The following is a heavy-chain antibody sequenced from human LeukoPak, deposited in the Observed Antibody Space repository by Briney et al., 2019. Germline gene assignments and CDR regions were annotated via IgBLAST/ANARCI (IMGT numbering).Heavy chain of an antibody. Sequence: HPGGSLRLSCAASGFTFSSYAMSWVRQAPGKGLEWVSAISGSGGSTYYADSVKGRFTISRDNSKNTLYLQMNSLRAEDTAVYYCAKLGDIVLMVYAFYFDYWGQGTPVTVSS. CDR3: AKLGDIVLMVYAFYFDY. D-gene: IGHD2-8*01. V-gene: IGHV3-23*01. J-gene: IGHJ4*02. CDR1: GFTFSSYA. CDR2: ISGSGGST.